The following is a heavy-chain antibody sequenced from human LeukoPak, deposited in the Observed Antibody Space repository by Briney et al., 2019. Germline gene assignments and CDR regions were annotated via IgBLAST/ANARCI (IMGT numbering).Heavy chain of an antibody. CDR3: AKRGGTESFYYYYYMDV. V-gene: IGHV3-23*01. CDR2: ISGGGGST. CDR1: GFSFNSYA. Sequence: PGGSLRLSCAASGFSFNSYAMSWVRQAPGKGLEWVSGISGGGGSTFDADSVKGRFTISRDNSKNTLYLQMNSLRADDTAVYYCAKRGGTESFYYYYYMDVWGKGTTVTVSS. D-gene: IGHD2-15*01. J-gene: IGHJ6*03.